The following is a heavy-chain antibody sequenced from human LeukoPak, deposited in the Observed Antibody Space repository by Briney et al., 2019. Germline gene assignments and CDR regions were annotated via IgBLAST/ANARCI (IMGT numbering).Heavy chain of an antibody. J-gene: IGHJ4*02. Sequence: GGSLRLSCAASGFTFNNYAMTWVRQAPGRGLEWVSVINGGGSSYYADSVKGRFTVSRDNSKNTLYLQMNSLRDEDTAVYYCAKGQGYNYGDSIDYWGQGTLVTVSS. D-gene: IGHD5-18*01. V-gene: IGHV3-23*01. CDR1: GFTFNNYA. CDR2: INGGGSS. CDR3: AKGQGYNYGDSIDY.